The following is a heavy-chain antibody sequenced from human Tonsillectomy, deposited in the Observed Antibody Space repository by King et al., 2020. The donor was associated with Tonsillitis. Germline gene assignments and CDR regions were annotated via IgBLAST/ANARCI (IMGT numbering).Heavy chain of an antibody. CDR3: ARDKDFYDSSGYYYGYYFDY. CDR2: ISYDGSNK. V-gene: IGHV3-30-3*01. D-gene: IGHD3-22*01. CDR1: GFTFSSYA. J-gene: IGHJ4*02. Sequence: VQLVESGGGVVQPGRSLRLSFAASGFTFSSYAMHWARRAPGRGLEGVAVISYDGSNKYYADSVRGRFTISRDNSKNTLYLQMNSLRAEDTAVYYCARDKDFYDSSGYYYGYYFDYWGQGTLVTVSS.